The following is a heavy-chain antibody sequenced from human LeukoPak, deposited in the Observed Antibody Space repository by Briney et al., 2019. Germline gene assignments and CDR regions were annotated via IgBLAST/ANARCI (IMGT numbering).Heavy chain of an antibody. D-gene: IGHD3-22*01. CDR1: GFTFDDYA. CDR2: ISWNSGSI. CDR3: ARDSPSEGYYYDSSGFDY. J-gene: IGHJ4*02. V-gene: IGHV3-9*01. Sequence: GGSLRLSCAASGFTFDDYAMHWVRQAPGKGLEWVSGISWNSGSIGYAASVKGRFTISRDNAKNSLYLQINSLRAEDTAVYYCARDSPSEGYYYDSSGFDYWGQGTLVTVSS.